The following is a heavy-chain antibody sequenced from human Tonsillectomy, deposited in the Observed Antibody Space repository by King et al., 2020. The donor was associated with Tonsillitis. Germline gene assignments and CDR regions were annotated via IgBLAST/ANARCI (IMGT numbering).Heavy chain of an antibody. CDR3: ARADIVSSSWQMVE. J-gene: IGHJ4*02. D-gene: IGHD6-13*01. V-gene: IGHV1-69*01. CDR2: IIPSYGTV. Sequence: VQLVESGAEVKKPGSAVKVSCKASGGTFSSYGISWVRQAPGQGLEWMGGIIPSYGTVNYAQKFEGRVTITVDESASTAYMELSSLRFEDTAVYFCARADIVSSSWQMVEGGQGTLLTVSS. CDR1: GGTFSSYG.